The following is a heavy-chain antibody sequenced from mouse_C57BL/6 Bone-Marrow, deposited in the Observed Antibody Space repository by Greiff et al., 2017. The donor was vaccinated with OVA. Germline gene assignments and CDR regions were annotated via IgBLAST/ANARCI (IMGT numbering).Heavy chain of an antibody. Sequence: EVNVVESGGDLVKPGGSLKLSCAASGFTFSSYGMSWVRQTPDKRLEWVATISSGGSYTYYPDSVKGRFTISRDNAKNTLYLQMSSLKSEDTAMYYCARHHYYGSSYVGWFAYWGQGTLVTVSA. J-gene: IGHJ3*01. D-gene: IGHD1-1*01. V-gene: IGHV5-6*01. CDR1: GFTFSSYG. CDR2: ISSGGSYT. CDR3: ARHHYYGSSYVGWFAY.